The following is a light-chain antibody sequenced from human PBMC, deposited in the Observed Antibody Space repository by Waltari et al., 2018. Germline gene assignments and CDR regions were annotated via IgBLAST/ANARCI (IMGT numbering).Light chain of an antibody. CDR3: QQYNRWPPIT. J-gene: IGKJ5*01. CDR2: EAS. CDR1: QSVTSN. Sequence: VLTQSTATLSVSPGERDTLSCRAIQSVTSNLAWYQQKPGQAPRLLIYEASTRATGISARFRGSGSGTQFTLTISSLQSEDSAVYYCQQYNRWPPITFGQGTRLEIK. V-gene: IGKV3-15*01.